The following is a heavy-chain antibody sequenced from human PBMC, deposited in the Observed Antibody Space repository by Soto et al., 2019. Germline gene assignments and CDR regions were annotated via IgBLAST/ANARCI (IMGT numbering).Heavy chain of an antibody. CDR1: GGSMSGHMSY. CDR3: LGAIIRLTTVLYSDL. D-gene: IGHD4-17*01. V-gene: IGHV4-30-4*01. CDR2: LYESGST. Sequence: QVQLQESGPGLVKPSETLSLTCTVSGGSMSGHMSYWSWIRQPPGKGLGWVGYLYESGSTCYNPASLSSSTITLYTSNKTFSMRIISVTVADPAVYYCLGAIIRLTTVLYSDLWGPGTLVTVSS. J-gene: IGHJ2*01.